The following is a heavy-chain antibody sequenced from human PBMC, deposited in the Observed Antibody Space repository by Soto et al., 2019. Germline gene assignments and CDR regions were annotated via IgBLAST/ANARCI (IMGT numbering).Heavy chain of an antibody. D-gene: IGHD2-21*01. V-gene: IGHV2-5*02. CDR1: GVSLSTSGMG. Sequence: SGPTLVNPTQTLTLTCTFSGVSLSTSGMGVGWIRQPPGKALEWLALVYWDDDKRYSPSLKSRLTITKDTSKNQVVLTMTYMDPVDTAKYYCEHMIEGASFDHWGQGTLVTVSS. CDR2: VYWDDDK. J-gene: IGHJ4*02. CDR3: EHMIEGASFDH.